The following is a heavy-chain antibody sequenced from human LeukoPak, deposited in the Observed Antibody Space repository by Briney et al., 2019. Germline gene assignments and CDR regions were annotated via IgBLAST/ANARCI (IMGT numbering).Heavy chain of an antibody. V-gene: IGHV3-21*01. Sequence: GGSLRLSCAASGFTFSSYSMNWVRQAPGKGLEWVSSISSSSSYIYYADSVKGRFTISRDNAKNSLYLQMNSLRAEDTAVYYCARVYRRRTSTVTTSGGDYWGQGTLVTVSS. CDR1: GFTFSSYS. J-gene: IGHJ4*02. CDR3: ARVYRRRTSTVTTSGGDY. CDR2: ISSSSSYI. D-gene: IGHD4-17*01.